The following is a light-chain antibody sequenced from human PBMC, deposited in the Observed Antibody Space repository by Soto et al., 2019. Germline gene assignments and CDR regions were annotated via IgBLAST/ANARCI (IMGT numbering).Light chain of an antibody. CDR1: SRDVGAYDS. J-gene: IGLJ2*01. V-gene: IGLV2-8*01. CDR3: SSYGGADYYVI. Sequence: QSVLTQPPSASGSPGQSVTISCTGTSRDVGAYDSVSWYQHHPGRAPQLMIFEVTKRPSGVPDRFSGSKSGNTASLTVSGLQAEDEAYYYCSSYGGADYYVIFGGGTKLTVL. CDR2: EVT.